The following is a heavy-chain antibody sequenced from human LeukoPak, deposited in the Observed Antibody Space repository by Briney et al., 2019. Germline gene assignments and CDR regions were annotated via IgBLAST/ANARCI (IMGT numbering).Heavy chain of an antibody. J-gene: IGHJ4*02. CDR2: IIPIFGTA. Sequence: SSVKVSCKASGGTFSSYAISWVRQAPGQGLEWMGGIIPIFGTANYAQKFQGRVTITADESTSTAYMELSSLRSEDTAVYYCARDQCSGGSCYSYYFDYWGQGTLVTVSS. V-gene: IGHV1-69*01. CDR3: ARDQCSGGSCYSYYFDY. CDR1: GGTFSSYA. D-gene: IGHD2-15*01.